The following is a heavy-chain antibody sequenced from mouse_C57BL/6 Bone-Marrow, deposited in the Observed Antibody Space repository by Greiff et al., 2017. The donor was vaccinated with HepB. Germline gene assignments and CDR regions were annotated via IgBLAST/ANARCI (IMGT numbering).Heavy chain of an antibody. J-gene: IGHJ3*01. V-gene: IGHV14-4*01. CDR3: ARGRDSPWFAY. CDR2: IDPENGDT. CDR1: GFNIKDDY. Sequence: EVQLQQSGAELVRPGASVKLSCTASGFNIKDDYMHWVKQRPEQGLEWIGWIDPENGDTEYASKFQGKATITADTSSNTAYLQLSSLTSEDSAVYYCARGRDSPWFAYWGQGTLVTVSA. D-gene: IGHD2-12*01.